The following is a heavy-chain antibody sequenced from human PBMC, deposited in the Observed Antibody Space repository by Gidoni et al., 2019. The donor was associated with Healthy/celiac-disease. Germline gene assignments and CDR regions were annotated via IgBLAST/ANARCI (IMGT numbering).Heavy chain of an antibody. D-gene: IGHD4-4*01. CDR2: IYHSGST. CDR3: ARAPDYSNRYYDYYYYMDV. J-gene: IGHJ6*03. Sequence: QVQLQESGPGLVKPSETLSLTCAVSGYSISSGYDWGWIRQHPRKGLEWIGSIYHSGSTYYNPSLKSRVTISVDTSKNQFSLKLSSVTAADTAVYYCARAPDYSNRYYDYYYYMDVWGKGTTVTVSS. CDR1: GYSISSGYD. V-gene: IGHV4-38-2*01.